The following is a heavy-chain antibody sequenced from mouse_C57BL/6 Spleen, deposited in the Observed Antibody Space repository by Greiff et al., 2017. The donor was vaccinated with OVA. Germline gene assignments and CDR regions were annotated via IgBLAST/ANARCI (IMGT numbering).Heavy chain of an antibody. CDR3: AREGLLRDFDY. CDR1: GFTFSDYG. D-gene: IGHD2-3*01. CDR2: ISSGSSTI. Sequence: EVMLVESGGGLVKPGGSLKLSCAASGFTFSDYGMHWVLQAPEKGLEWVAYISSGSSTIYYADTVKGRFTISRDNAKNTLFLQMTSLRSEDTAMYYCAREGLLRDFDYWGQGTTLTVSS. J-gene: IGHJ2*01. V-gene: IGHV5-17*01.